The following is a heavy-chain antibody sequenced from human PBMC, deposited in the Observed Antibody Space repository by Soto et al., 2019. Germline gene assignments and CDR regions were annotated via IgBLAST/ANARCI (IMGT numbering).Heavy chain of an antibody. D-gene: IGHD3-16*01. Sequence: PSESFSPTSRVCGYSVNRGDSCWSWIRAPPGKGLEWIGHVYFSGSTNYIPSLKSRLTMSVDTAKNQFSLKLNSVTAADTAVYYCARIPVDTYMIYWSDPRGQGTQVTVSS. V-gene: IGHV4-61*08. CDR1: GYSVNRGDSC. CDR3: ARIPVDTYMIYWSDP. CDR2: VYFSGST. J-gene: IGHJ5*02.